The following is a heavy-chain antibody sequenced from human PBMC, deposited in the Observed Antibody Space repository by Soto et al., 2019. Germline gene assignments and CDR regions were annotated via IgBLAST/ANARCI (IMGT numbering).Heavy chain of an antibody. D-gene: IGHD3-10*01. Sequence: QVQLVESGGGVVQPGRSLRLSCAASEFTFSNYGIHWVRQASGKGLEWVAVILNDGSNRYHADSVKDRFTISRDNSKNTLYLQMNSLRAEDTAVYYCARDDEYSGNGMDVWGQGTTVTVS. CDR2: ILNDGSNR. CDR3: ARDDEYSGNGMDV. J-gene: IGHJ6*02. CDR1: EFTFSNYG. V-gene: IGHV3-33*01.